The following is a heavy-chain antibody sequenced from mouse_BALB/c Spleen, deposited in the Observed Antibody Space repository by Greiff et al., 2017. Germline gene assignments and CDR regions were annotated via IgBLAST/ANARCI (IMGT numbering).Heavy chain of an antibody. CDR2: INPSTGYT. Sequence: QVQLQQSGAELAKPGASVKMSCKASGYTFTSYWMHWVKQRPGQGLEWIGYINPSTGYTEYNQKFKDKATLTADKSSSTAYMQLSSLTSEDSAVYYCARDDYYVMDYWGQGTSVTVSS. J-gene: IGHJ4*01. CDR3: ARDDYYVMDY. CDR1: GYTFTSYW. V-gene: IGHV1-7*01.